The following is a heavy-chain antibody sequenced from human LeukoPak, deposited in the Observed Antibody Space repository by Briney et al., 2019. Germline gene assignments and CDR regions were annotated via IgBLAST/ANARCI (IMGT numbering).Heavy chain of an antibody. CDR3: ARVFDGSGSYYFDY. Sequence: ASVKVSCKTSGFTFTSHDYNWVRQATGQGLEWMGWMNPNSGNTGYAQKFQGRVTMTRDTSTSTVYMELSSLRSEDTAVYYCARVFDGSGSYYFDYWGQGTLVTVSS. CDR1: GFTFTSHD. V-gene: IGHV1-8*01. D-gene: IGHD3-10*01. J-gene: IGHJ4*02. CDR2: MNPNSGNT.